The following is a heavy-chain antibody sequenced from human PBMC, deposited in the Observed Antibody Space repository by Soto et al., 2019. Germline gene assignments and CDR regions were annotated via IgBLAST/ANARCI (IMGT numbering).Heavy chain of an antibody. V-gene: IGHV3-23*01. Sequence: GGSLRLSCAVSGFICSSYDMSLVRQAPGKGLEWVSTILVGGSTHYEDSVKGRFTISRDTSKNSLYLQMNSLRAEDTAVYYCASMSYDSSGQPSRVYWGQGTMVTVSS. J-gene: IGHJ4*02. CDR2: ILVGGST. CDR1: GFICSSYD. D-gene: IGHD3-22*01. CDR3: ASMSYDSSGQPSRVY.